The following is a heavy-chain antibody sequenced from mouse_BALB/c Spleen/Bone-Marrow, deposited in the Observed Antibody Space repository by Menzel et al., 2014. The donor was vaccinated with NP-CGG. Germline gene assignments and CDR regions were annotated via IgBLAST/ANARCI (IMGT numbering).Heavy chain of an antibody. V-gene: IGHV1-9*01. J-gene: IGHJ3*01. CDR3: ARRGYDGAY. D-gene: IGHD2-14*01. CDR2: ILPGSGST. CDR1: GYTFSSYW. Sequence: VQLQQSGAELMKPGASVKISCKATGYTFSSYWIEWVKQRPGHGLEWIGEILPGSGSTNYNEKFKGKATFTADTSSNTAYMQLSSLTSEDSAVYYCARRGYDGAYWGQGTGHCLC.